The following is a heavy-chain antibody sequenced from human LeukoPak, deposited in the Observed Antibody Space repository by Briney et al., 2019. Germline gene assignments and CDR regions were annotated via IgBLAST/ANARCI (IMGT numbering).Heavy chain of an antibody. J-gene: IGHJ4*02. Sequence: PGGSLRLSCAASGFTFSSYGMHWVRQAPGKGLEWVAIISSDGSNKYFADSVKGRFTISRDNSKNTLYLQMNSLRAEDMAVYYCAKHSSGISVAGTVQYWGQGTLVTVSS. D-gene: IGHD6-19*01. CDR2: ISSDGSNK. CDR1: GFTFSSYG. V-gene: IGHV3-30*18. CDR3: AKHSSGISVAGTVQY.